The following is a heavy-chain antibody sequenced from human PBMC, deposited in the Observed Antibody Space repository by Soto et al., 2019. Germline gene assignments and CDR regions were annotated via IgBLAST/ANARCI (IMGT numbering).Heavy chain of an antibody. V-gene: IGHV4-34*01. CDR3: ARGRSDFWSGYSTEVVY. CDR2: INHSGST. J-gene: IGHJ4*02. CDR1: GWSFSGYY. Sequence: QVQLQQWGAGLLKPSETLSLPCAVYGWSFSGYYWSWIRQPPGKGLECIGEINHSGSTNYNPSLRSRVTISVDTSTNQFSLKLSSVTAADTAVYYCARGRSDFWSGYSTEVVYWGQGTLVTVSS. D-gene: IGHD3-3*01.